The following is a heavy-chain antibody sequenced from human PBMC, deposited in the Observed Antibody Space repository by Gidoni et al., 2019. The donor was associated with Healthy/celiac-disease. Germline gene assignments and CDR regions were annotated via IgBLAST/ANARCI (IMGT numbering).Heavy chain of an antibody. J-gene: IGHJ4*02. D-gene: IGHD3-10*01. Sequence: QVQLVQSGAEVKKPGASVKVSCKASGYTFTSYYMHWVRQATGQGLEWMGIINPSGGSTSYAQKFQGRVTMTRDTSTSTVYMELSSLRSEDTAVYYCAREYYYGSGSQGRYFDYWGQGTLVTVSS. CDR1: GYTFTSYY. V-gene: IGHV1-46*01. CDR2: INPSGGST. CDR3: AREYYYGSGSQGRYFDY.